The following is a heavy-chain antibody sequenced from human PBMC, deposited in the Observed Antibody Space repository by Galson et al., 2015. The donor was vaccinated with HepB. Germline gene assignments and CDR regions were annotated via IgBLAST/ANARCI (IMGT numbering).Heavy chain of an antibody. D-gene: IGHD5-12*01. CDR3: ARVATITLAGDY. V-gene: IGHV3-11*01. J-gene: IGHJ4*02. CDR1: GFTFSDYY. CDR2: ISSSGSTI. Sequence: SLRLSCAASGFTFSDYYMSWIRQTPGKGLEWVSYISSSGSTIYYADSVKGRFTISRDNAKNSLYLQMNSLRAEDTAVYYCARVATITLAGDYWGQGTLVTVSS.